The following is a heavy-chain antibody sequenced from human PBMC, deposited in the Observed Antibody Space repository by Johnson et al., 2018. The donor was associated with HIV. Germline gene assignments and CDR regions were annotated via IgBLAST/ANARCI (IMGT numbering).Heavy chain of an antibody. CDR3: ARVGADAFDI. CDR2: ISGSGGTI. Sequence: VQLVESGGGLVQPGGSLRLSCAASGFTFSSYAMSWVRQAPGKGLEWVSAISGSGGTIYYADSVKGRFTISRDNAKNSLYLQMNSLRAEDTAVYYCARVGADAFDIWGQGTMVTVSS. V-gene: IGHV3-23*04. CDR1: GFTFSSYA. D-gene: IGHD1-26*01. J-gene: IGHJ3*02.